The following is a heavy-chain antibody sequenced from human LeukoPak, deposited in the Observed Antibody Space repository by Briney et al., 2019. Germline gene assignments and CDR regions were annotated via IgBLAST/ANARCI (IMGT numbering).Heavy chain of an antibody. Sequence: GGSLRLSCAASGFTFSSYSMNWVRQAPGKGLEWVSSISSSSSYIYYADSVKGRFTISRDNAKNSLYLQMNSLRAEDTAVCYCARDSSGSYNLDYFDYWGQGTLVTVSS. V-gene: IGHV3-21*01. CDR3: ARDSSGSYNLDYFDY. J-gene: IGHJ4*02. D-gene: IGHD3-10*01. CDR2: ISSSSSYI. CDR1: GFTFSSYS.